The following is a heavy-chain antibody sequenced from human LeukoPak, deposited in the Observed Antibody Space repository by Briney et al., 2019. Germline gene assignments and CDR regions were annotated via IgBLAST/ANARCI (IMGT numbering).Heavy chain of an antibody. D-gene: IGHD2-2*01. CDR1: GYTFTGYY. Sequence: ASVKVSCKASGYTFTGYYMHWVRQAPGQGLEWMGWNNPNSGGTNYAQKFQGGVTMTRDTSISTAYMELSRLRSDDTAVYYCARGSGCSSTSCYLPLLDPWGQGTLVTVSS. CDR3: ARGSGCSSTSCYLPLLDP. CDR2: NNPNSGGT. V-gene: IGHV1-2*02. J-gene: IGHJ5*02.